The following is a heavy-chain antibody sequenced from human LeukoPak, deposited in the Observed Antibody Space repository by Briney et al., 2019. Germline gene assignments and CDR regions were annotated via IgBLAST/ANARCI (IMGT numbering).Heavy chain of an antibody. D-gene: IGHD3-22*01. CDR1: GYSFTAYY. J-gene: IGHJ3*02. Sequence: GASVKVSCKASGYSFTAYYMHWVRQAPGQGLEYMGWINPNSGGTNSSQKFQDRATLTRDTSISTAYMELSSLTSDDTAVYYCARDSYYDSSGYYMTHDAFDIWGQGTMVTVSS. CDR2: INPNSGGT. V-gene: IGHV1-2*02. CDR3: ARDSYYDSSGYYMTHDAFDI.